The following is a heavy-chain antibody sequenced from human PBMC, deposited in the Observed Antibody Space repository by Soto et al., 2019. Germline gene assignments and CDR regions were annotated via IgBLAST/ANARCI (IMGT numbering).Heavy chain of an antibody. V-gene: IGHV3-49*05. CDR3: AKDVISRVAGFDS. J-gene: IGHJ4*02. CDR2: IRAKAYGGAT. Sequence: EVQLVESGGDLVKPGRSLRLSCTTSGFTFGDYAMGWFRQAPGKGLEWVSFIRAKAYGGATAYAASVKGRFTISRDDSKSIAYLQMDSLITGDTAVYYCAKDVISRVAGFDSWGQGTLVTVSS. D-gene: IGHD6-19*01. CDR1: GFTFGDYA.